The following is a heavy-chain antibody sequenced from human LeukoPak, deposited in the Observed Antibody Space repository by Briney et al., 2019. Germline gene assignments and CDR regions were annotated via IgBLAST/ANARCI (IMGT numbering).Heavy chain of an antibody. V-gene: IGHV3-7*01. CDR1: GFTFSSYW. D-gene: IGHD1-26*01. CDR2: IKQDGSEK. Sequence: GGSLRLYCAASGFTFSSYWMSWVRQAPGKGLEWVANIKQDGSEKYYVDSVKGRFTISRDNAKNSLYLQMNSLRAEDTAVYYCARAWFGRVAATIYGYWGQGTLVTVSS. J-gene: IGHJ4*02. CDR3: ARAWFGRVAATIYGY.